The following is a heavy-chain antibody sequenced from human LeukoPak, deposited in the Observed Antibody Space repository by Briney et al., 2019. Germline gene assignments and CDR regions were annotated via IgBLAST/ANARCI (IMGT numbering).Heavy chain of an antibody. CDR3: ATEIRPSKYYYDSSGYKGDAFDI. CDR1: GYTLTELS. D-gene: IGHD3-22*01. J-gene: IGHJ3*02. Sequence: ASVKVSCKVSGYTLTELSMHWVRQAPGKGLEWMGGFDPEDGETIYAQKFQGRVTMTEDTSTDTAYVELSSLRSEDTAVYYCATEIRPSKYYYDSSGYKGDAFDIWGQGTMVTVSS. V-gene: IGHV1-24*01. CDR2: FDPEDGET.